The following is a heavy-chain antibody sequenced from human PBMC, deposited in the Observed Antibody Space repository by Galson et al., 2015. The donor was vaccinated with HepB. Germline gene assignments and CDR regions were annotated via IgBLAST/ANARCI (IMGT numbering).Heavy chain of an antibody. V-gene: IGHV3-74*01. CDR3: ARERTYSSGGGAFDI. Sequence: SLRLSCAASGFTSSSYWMHWVRQAPGKGLVWVSRINSDGSSTSYADSVKGRFTISRDNAKNTLYLQMNSLRAEDTAVYYCARERTYSSGGGAFDIWGQGTMVTVSS. D-gene: IGHD6-25*01. CDR1: GFTSSSYW. CDR2: INSDGSST. J-gene: IGHJ3*02.